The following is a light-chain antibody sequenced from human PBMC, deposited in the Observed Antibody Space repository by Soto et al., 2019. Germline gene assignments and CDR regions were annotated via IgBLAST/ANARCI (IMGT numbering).Light chain of an antibody. Sequence: QSELKQPPSVSAAPGQKVTISCSGSSSNIGGNSVSWYQQLPGTAPKLLIYDDNKRPSGIPDRFSGSKSGTSATLGITGFQSGDEADYYCGSWVCGLGAYVCVTGTKCTVL. V-gene: IGLV1-51*01. CDR2: DDN. CDR1: SSNIGGNS. CDR3: GSWVCGLGAYV. J-gene: IGLJ1*01.